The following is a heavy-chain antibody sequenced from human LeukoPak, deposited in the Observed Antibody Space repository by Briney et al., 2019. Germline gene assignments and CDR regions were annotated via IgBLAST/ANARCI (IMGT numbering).Heavy chain of an antibody. D-gene: IGHD1-26*01. CDR1: GYSISRGYH. CDR2: IHHSGST. CDR3: ASGSANWFDP. V-gene: IGHV4-38-2*02. Sequence: PSETLSLTCTVSGYSISRGYHWGWIRQPPGKGLEWIGGIHHSGSTYYNTSLRSRVTISLDTPKNQFSLKLSSVTAADTAVYFCASGSANWFDPWGQGTLVTVSS. J-gene: IGHJ5*02.